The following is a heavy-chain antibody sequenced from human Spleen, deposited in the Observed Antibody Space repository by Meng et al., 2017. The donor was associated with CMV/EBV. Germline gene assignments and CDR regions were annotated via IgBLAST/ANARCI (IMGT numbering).Heavy chain of an antibody. V-gene: IGHV3-13*01. CDR2: IGTIADT. CDR1: GFNFNSYD. J-gene: IGHJ4*02. Sequence: AGSLRLSCAASGFNFNSYDFHWVRQGTGKGLEWVSGIGTIADTFYSDPVKGRFTIPRDNAKNSVDLQMSSLRAGDTALYYCARGGPYCGTDACYTSIDSWGQGMLVTVS. CDR3: ARGGPYCGTDACYTSIDS. D-gene: IGHD2-2*02.